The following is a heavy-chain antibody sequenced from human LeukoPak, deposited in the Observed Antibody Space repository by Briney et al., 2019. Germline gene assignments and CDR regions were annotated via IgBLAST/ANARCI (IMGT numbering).Heavy chain of an antibody. CDR2: IYYSGST. V-gene: IGHV4-39*07. CDR3: ARLYCGGDCYSDY. CDR1: GGSISSSSYY. Sequence: SETLSLTCTVSGGSISSSSYYWGWIRQPPGTGLEWIGSIYYSGSTYYNPSLKSRVTISVDTSKNQFSLKLSSVTAADTAVYYCARLYCGGDCYSDYWGQGTLVTVPS. D-gene: IGHD2-21*02. J-gene: IGHJ4*02.